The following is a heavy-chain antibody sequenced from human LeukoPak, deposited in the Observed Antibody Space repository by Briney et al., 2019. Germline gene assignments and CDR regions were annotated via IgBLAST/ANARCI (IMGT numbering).Heavy chain of an antibody. Sequence: ASVKVSCKASGYTFTGYYIHWARQAPGQGLEWLGRISPNSGVPNYAQKFQGRVTMTRDTSVNTVYMELSGLKSDDTGAYYCAREVGYSTSWYGRFDPWGQGTVVAVSS. CDR3: AREVGYSTSWYGRFDP. D-gene: IGHD6-13*01. CDR1: GYTFTGYY. J-gene: IGHJ5*02. V-gene: IGHV1-2*05. CDR2: ISPNSGVP.